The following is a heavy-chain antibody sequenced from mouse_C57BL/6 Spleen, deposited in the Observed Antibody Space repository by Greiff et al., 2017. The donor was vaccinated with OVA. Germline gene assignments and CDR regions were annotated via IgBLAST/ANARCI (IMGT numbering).Heavy chain of an antibody. Sequence: EVKLMESGGGLVQPGGSLSLSCAASGFTFTDYYMSWVRQPPGKALEWLGFIRNKANGYTTEYSASVKGRFTISRDNSQSILYLQMNALRAEDSATYYCARSSLYYDYDEDYAMDYWGQGTSVTVSS. D-gene: IGHD2-4*01. CDR1: GFTFTDYY. CDR3: ARSSLYYDYDEDYAMDY. CDR2: IRNKANGYTT. J-gene: IGHJ4*01. V-gene: IGHV7-3*01.